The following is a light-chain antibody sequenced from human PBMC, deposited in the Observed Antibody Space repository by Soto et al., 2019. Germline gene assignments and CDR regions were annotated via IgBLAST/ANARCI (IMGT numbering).Light chain of an antibody. V-gene: IGKV4-1*01. CDR3: QQYYSTPPT. J-gene: IGKJ2*01. CDR2: WAS. CDR1: QSVLYSSNNKNY. Sequence: DIVMTQSPDSLAVSLGERATINCKSSQSVLYSSNNKNYLTWYQQKPGQPPKLLIYWASTRESGVPDRFSGSGSGTDFTLTITCLQPEDVAVYYCQQYYSTPPTFGQGTKLEIK.